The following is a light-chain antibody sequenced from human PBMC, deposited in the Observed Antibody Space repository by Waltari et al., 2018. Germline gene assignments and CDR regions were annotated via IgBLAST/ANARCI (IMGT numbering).Light chain of an antibody. J-gene: IGKJ1*01. CDR1: QSISTY. Sequence: IVLTQSPATLSLSPGERVTLSCRASQSISTYLAWHQQKPGQPPRLLVSDATYRATGIPAKFSGSGSGTDFTLTISSLEPEDFAVYYCQQRSDLPPITFGQGTKVEI. CDR3: QQRSDLPPIT. V-gene: IGKV3-11*01. CDR2: DAT.